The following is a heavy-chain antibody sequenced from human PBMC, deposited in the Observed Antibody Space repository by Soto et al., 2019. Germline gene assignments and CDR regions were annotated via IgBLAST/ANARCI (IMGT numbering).Heavy chain of an antibody. Sequence: GESLKISCKGSGYSFTSYWISWVRQMPGKGLEWMGRIDPSDSYTNYSPSFQGHVTISADKSISTAYPQWSSLKASDTAMYYCASQNYYDSSGPRPINYYYGMDVWGKGTTVTVSS. V-gene: IGHV5-10-1*01. CDR1: GYSFTSYW. D-gene: IGHD3-22*01. J-gene: IGHJ6*04. CDR3: ASQNYYDSSGPRPINYYYGMDV. CDR2: IDPSDSYT.